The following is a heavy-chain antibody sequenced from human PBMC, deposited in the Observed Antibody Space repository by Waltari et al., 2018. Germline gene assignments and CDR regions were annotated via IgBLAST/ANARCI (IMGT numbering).Heavy chain of an antibody. D-gene: IGHD3-3*01. CDR3: ARDYYDFWSGPRWFDP. CDR2: IYYSGST. Sequence: QLQLQESGPGLVKPSETLSLTCTVSGGSISSSSYYWGWIRQPPGKGLEWIGSIYYSGSTYYNPSLKSRVTISVETSKNQFSLKLSSVTAADTAVYYCARDYYDFWSGPRWFDPWGQGTLVTVSS. V-gene: IGHV4-39*07. CDR1: GGSISSSSYY. J-gene: IGHJ5*02.